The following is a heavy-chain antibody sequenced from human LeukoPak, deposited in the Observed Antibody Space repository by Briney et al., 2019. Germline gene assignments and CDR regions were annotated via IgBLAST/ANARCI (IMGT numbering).Heavy chain of an antibody. Sequence: PSETLSLTCTVSGGSISSHYWSWVRLSPAKGLEWIGYIFYSGSTDYSPSLTSRVTISIDTSKRYLSLNLSSVTAADTAVYYCARHFTSAASHRAFDSWGQGTLVTVSS. CDR2: IFYSGST. CDR3: ARHFTSAASHRAFDS. J-gene: IGHJ4*02. D-gene: IGHD6-6*01. V-gene: IGHV4-59*08. CDR1: GGSISSHY.